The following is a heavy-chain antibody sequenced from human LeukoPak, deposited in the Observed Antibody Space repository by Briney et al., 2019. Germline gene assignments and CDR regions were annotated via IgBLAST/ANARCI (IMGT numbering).Heavy chain of an antibody. J-gene: IGHJ3*02. V-gene: IGHV4-4*07. Sequence: SETLSLTCTVSGGSISSYYWSWIRQPAGKGLEWIGRIYTSGSTNYNPSLKSRVTMSVDTSKNQFSLKLSSVTAADTAVYYCARRSYDFWSGYSDAFDIWGQGTMVTVSS. CDR1: GGSISSYY. CDR2: IYTSGST. CDR3: ARRSYDFWSGYSDAFDI. D-gene: IGHD3-3*01.